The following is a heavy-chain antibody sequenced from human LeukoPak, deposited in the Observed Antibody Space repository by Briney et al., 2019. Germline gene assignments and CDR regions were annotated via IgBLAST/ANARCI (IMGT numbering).Heavy chain of an antibody. CDR3: ARDGGITIFGVVNYYYYMDV. Sequence: GGSLRLSCAASGFIFSSYWMSWVRQAPGKGLEWVANIKQDGSEKYYVDSVKGRFTISRDNAKNSLYLQMNSLRAEDTAVYYCARDGGITIFGVVNYYYYMDVWGKGTTVTVSS. J-gene: IGHJ6*03. CDR1: GFIFSSYW. V-gene: IGHV3-7*01. D-gene: IGHD3-3*01. CDR2: IKQDGSEK.